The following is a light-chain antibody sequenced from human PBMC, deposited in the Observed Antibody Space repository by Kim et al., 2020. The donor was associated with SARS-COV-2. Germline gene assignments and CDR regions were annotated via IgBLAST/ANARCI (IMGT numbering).Light chain of an antibody. CDR3: QQLNSYPWT. CDR2: CAS. Sequence: DIQLTHSPPFLSASVGDRVTITCRASQGIGTYLAWYQQVPGKAPKLLIYCASTLQSGVPSRFSGSGSGTEFTLTISNLQPEDFAIYYCQQLNSYPWTFGQGTKVDIK. CDR1: QGIGTY. J-gene: IGKJ1*01. V-gene: IGKV1-9*01.